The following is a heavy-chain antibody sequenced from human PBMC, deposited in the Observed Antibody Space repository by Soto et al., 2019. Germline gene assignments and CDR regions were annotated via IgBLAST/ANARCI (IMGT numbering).Heavy chain of an antibody. CDR3: VKQGSSGYYLDN. J-gene: IGHJ4*02. V-gene: IGHV3-64D*06. Sequence: EVQLVESGGGLVHPGGSLRLSCSASGFTFSSYAMHWVRQAPGKGLEYVSGINTNGGSTHYADSVKGRFTISRDNSKNTLYLQMSSLRAEDTAVYYCVKQGSSGYYLDNWGQGTLVTVSS. D-gene: IGHD3-22*01. CDR2: INTNGGST. CDR1: GFTFSSYA.